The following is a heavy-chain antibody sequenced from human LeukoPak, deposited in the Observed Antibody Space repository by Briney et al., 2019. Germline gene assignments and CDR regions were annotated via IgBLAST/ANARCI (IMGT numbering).Heavy chain of an antibody. CDR3: ARSYGDYVFDAFDI. D-gene: IGHD4-17*01. CDR1: GFTFSSYG. Sequence: GGSLRLSCAASGFTFSSYGMHWVRQAPGKGLEWVAVIWYDGSNKYYADSVKGRFTISRDNSKNTLYLQMNSLRAEDTAVYYCARSYGDYVFDAFDIWGHGTMVSISS. CDR2: IWYDGSNK. J-gene: IGHJ3*02. V-gene: IGHV3-33*01.